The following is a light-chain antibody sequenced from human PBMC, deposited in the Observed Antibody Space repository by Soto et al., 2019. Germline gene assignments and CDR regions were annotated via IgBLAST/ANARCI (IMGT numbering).Light chain of an antibody. J-gene: IGKJ5*01. CDR3: QQFKSYPIT. CDR1: HGISSD. CDR2: AAY. V-gene: IGKV1-9*01. Sequence: DLQCTQSXCFLSASVGDRATITCRAIHGISSDLAWYQQNPGQDPKLLIYAAYTLQNGVQSTFSGSGSGTEFTLTISSLQPEDFGTYYCQQFKSYPITVGQGTRLEIK.